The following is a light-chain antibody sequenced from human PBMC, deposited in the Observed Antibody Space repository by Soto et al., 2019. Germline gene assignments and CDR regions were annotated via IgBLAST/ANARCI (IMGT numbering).Light chain of an antibody. CDR3: QQYNSYST. CDR1: QSISSR. Sequence: DIQMTQSPSTLSASVGDRVTISCRASQSISSRLAWYQQKPGKAPNLLIYDASSLESGAPSRFSGSGSGTEFTLTISSLQPDDFATYYCQQYNSYSTFGQGTKVDIK. V-gene: IGKV1-5*01. CDR2: DAS. J-gene: IGKJ1*01.